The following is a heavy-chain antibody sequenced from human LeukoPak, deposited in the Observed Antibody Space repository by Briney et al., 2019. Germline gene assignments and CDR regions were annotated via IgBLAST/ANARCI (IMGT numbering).Heavy chain of an antibody. Sequence: SQTLSLTCTVSGGSITSGGYYWTWIRQPAGKGLEWLGRIHTSGSANYIPSLKSRVAISLDTSKNQFSVKLSSVTAADTAVYYCVRGRYYYDTSGYVVWLDPWAREPWSPSPQ. CDR1: GGSITSGGYY. CDR2: IHTSGSA. J-gene: IGHJ5*02. D-gene: IGHD3-22*01. CDR3: VRGRYYYDTSGYVVWLDP. V-gene: IGHV4-61*02.